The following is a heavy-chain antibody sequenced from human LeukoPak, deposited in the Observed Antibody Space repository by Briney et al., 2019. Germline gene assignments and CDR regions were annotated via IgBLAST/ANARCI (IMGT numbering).Heavy chain of an antibody. CDR3: ARHPGGQRGYSYGFDY. Sequence: SETLSLTCTVSGGSISSYYWSWIRQPPGKGLEWIGYIYYSGSTNYNPSLKSRVTISVDTSKNQFSLKLSSMTAADTAVYYCARHPGGQRGYSYGFDYWGQGTLVTVSS. D-gene: IGHD5-18*01. J-gene: IGHJ4*02. CDR2: IYYSGST. V-gene: IGHV4-59*08. CDR1: GGSISSYY.